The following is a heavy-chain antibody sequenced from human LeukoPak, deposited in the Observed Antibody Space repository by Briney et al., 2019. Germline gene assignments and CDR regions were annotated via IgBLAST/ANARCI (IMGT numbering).Heavy chain of an antibody. V-gene: IGHV3-23*01. CDR3: ANSGNYYDTSGHEY. D-gene: IGHD3-22*01. J-gene: IGHJ4*02. CDR2: ISGSGVES. CDR1: GFTYTSYA. Sequence: GGSLRLSCAASGFTYTSYAMSCVRQAPGKGLEWVSGISGSGVESFYADSVKGRFTISRDNSRNTLYLQMNSLRAEDTAVYYCANSGNYYDTSGHEYWGQGTLVTVSS.